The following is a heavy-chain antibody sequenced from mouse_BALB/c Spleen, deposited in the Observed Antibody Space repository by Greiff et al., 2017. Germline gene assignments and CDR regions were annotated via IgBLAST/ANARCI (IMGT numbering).Heavy chain of an antibody. D-gene: IGHD1-1*01. Sequence: QVQLQQPGAELVKPGASVKLSCKASGYTFTSYWMHWVKQRPGQGLEWIGEINPSNGRTNYNEKFKSKATLTVDKSSSTAYMQLSRLTSEDSAVYFCARWGYYYGSRGAWFAYWGQGTLVTVSA. CDR1: GYTFTSYW. J-gene: IGHJ3*01. V-gene: IGHV1S81*02. CDR3: ARWGYYYGSRGAWFAY. CDR2: INPSNGRT.